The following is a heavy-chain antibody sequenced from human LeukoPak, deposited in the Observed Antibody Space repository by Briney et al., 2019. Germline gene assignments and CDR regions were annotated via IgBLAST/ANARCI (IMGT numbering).Heavy chain of an antibody. CDR1: GGTFSSYA. J-gene: IGHJ4*02. D-gene: IGHD3-10*01. V-gene: IGHV7-4-1*02. CDR3: AREDGGY. CDR2: IDTDTGNP. Sequence: ASVKVSCKASGGTFSSYAISWMRQAPGQGLEWMGWIDTDTGNPTFAQGFTGRFVFSLDTSVSTAYLEISSLKVEDTAVYYCAREDGGYWGQGTLVTVSS.